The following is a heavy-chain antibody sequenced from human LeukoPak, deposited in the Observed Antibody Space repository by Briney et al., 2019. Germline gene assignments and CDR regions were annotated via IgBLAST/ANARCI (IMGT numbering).Heavy chain of an antibody. CDR2: IYTSGST. CDR3: ARDPGQYGSGARGAFDV. CDR1: GGSLRSYY. J-gene: IGHJ3*01. D-gene: IGHD3-10*01. V-gene: IGHV4-4*07. Sequence: SESLSLTCTVSGGSLRSYYWSWIRHPAGKGLEWIGRIYTSGSTNYNPSLKSRVTMPVATSKNQFSLKLSSASAADTAVYYCARDPGQYGSGARGAFDVWGQGTMVTVSS.